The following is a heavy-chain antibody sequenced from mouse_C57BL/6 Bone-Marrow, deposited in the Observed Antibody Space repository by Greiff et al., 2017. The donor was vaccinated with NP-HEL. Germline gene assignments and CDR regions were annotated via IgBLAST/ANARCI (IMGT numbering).Heavy chain of an antibody. CDR1: GYTFTSYW. Sequence: VQLQQPGAELVKPGASVKLSCKASGYTFTSYWMQWVKQRPGQGLEWIGEIDPSDSYTNYNQKFKGKATLTVDTSSSTAYMQLSSLTSEDSAVYYCARGKTYYSNPFDYWGQGTTLTVSS. V-gene: IGHV1-50*01. J-gene: IGHJ2*01. D-gene: IGHD2-5*01. CDR2: IDPSDSYT. CDR3: ARGKTYYSNPFDY.